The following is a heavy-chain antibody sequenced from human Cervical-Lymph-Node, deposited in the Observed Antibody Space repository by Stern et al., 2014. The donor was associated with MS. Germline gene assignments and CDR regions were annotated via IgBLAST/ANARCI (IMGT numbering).Heavy chain of an antibody. CDR2: ISAYNGNT. D-gene: IGHD2-15*01. V-gene: IGHV1-18*01. CDR3: ARGLLGSENAFDI. Sequence: VQLVQSGAEVKKPGASVKVSGKASGYTFTSFGISWGRKAPGHVLEWMGWISAYNGNTNYAQKLQGRVTMTTDTSTSTAYMELRSLRSDDTAVYYCARGLLGSENAFDIWGQGTMVTVSS. J-gene: IGHJ3*02. CDR1: GYTFTSFG.